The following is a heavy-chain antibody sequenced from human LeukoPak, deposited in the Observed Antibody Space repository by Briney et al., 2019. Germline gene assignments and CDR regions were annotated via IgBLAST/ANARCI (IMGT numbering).Heavy chain of an antibody. CDR2: IYYSGST. Sequence: GSLRLSCAASGFTFSTNSMNWVRQAPGKGLEWIGSIYYSGSTYYNPSLKSRVTISVDTSKNQFSLKLSSVTAADTAVYYCARDVGANDYWGQGTLVTVSS. V-gene: IGHV4-39*07. CDR3: ARDVGANDY. J-gene: IGHJ4*02. D-gene: IGHD1-26*01. CDR1: GFTFSTNSM.